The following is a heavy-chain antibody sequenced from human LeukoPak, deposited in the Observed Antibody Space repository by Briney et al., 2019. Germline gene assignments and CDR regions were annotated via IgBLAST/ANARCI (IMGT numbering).Heavy chain of an antibody. J-gene: IGHJ4*02. V-gene: IGHV3-13*04. CDR3: ARGGFKLRYFDWLVAGPIDY. D-gene: IGHD3-9*01. CDR2: IGTAGDT. Sequence: GGSPRLSCAASGFTFSSYDMHWVRPATGKGLEWVSAIGTAGDTYYPGSVKGRFTISRENAKNSLYLQMNSLRAGDTAVYYCARGGFKLRYFDWLVAGPIDYWGQGTLVTVSS. CDR1: GFTFSSYD.